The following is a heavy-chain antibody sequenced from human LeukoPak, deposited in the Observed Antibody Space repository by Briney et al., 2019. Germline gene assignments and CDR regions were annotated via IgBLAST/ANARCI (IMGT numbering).Heavy chain of an antibody. CDR1: GFTFTAYH. J-gene: IGHJ4*02. Sequence: ASVKVSCKASGFTFTAYHMHWVRQAPGQGLEWMGWINPNSGGTNYAQKFQGRVTMTRDTSISTAYMELSRLRSDDTAVYYCARESVIAVAAIDYWGQGTLVTVSS. D-gene: IGHD6-19*01. V-gene: IGHV1-2*02. CDR2: INPNSGGT. CDR3: ARESVIAVAAIDY.